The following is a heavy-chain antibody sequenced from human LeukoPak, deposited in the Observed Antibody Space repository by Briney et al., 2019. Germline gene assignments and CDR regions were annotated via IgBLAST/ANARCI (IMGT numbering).Heavy chain of an antibody. CDR1: GFTFSSAW. V-gene: IGHV3-74*03. J-gene: IGHJ4*02. CDR3: VRDRVGPDY. Sequence: GGSLRLSCAASGFTFSSAWMHWVRQAPGTGLVWVSRITDDASTTYADSVKGRFTISRDNAKNILYLQMNSLRAEDTAVYYCVRDRVGPDYRGQGTLVTVSS. D-gene: IGHD1-26*01. CDR2: ITDDAST.